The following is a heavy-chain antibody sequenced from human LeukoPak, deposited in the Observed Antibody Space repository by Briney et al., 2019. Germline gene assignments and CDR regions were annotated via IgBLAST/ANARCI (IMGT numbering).Heavy chain of an antibody. J-gene: IGHJ4*02. CDR1: EFSVGSNY. CDR3: ARASDYDFWSGGGTLDY. CDR2: IYSGGST. D-gene: IGHD3-3*01. V-gene: IGHV3-66*01. Sequence: GGSLRLSCAASEFSVGSNYMTWVRQAPGKGLEWVSLIYSGGSTYYADSVKGRFTISRDNSKNTLYLQMNSLRAEDTAVYYCARASDYDFWSGGGTLDYWGQGTLVTVSS.